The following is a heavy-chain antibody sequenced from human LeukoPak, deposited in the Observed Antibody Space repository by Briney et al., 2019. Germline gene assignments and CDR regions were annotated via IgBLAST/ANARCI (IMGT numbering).Heavy chain of an antibody. CDR1: GGSISTTSYY. V-gene: IGHV4-39*01. J-gene: IGHJ5*02. D-gene: IGHD6-13*01. CDR3: ARRPGIAAVVPMFDP. CDR2: IYYSGGT. Sequence: SETLSLTCIVSGGSISTTSYYWAWIRQPPGKGLEWIGSIYYSGGTYYNPSLKSRVTISVDTSKNQFSLKLSSVTAADTAVYFCARRPGIAAVVPMFDPWGQGTLVTVSS.